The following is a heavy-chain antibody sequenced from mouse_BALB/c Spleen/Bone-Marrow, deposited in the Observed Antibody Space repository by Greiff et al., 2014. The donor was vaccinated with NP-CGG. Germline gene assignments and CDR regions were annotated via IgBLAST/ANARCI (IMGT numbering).Heavy chain of an antibody. CDR1: GYSIASGYS. V-gene: IGHV3-1*02. D-gene: IGHD2-3*01. CDR2: IQYSGST. J-gene: IGHJ2*01. CDR3: ARRGSIYDGYLDY. Sequence: VQLQQSGPDLVKPSQSLSLTCTVTGYSIASGYSWHWIRQFPGNKLEWMGYIQYSGSTNYNPSLKSRISITRDTSKNQFFLQLNSVTTEDTATYYCARRGSIYDGYLDYWGQGTTLTVSS.